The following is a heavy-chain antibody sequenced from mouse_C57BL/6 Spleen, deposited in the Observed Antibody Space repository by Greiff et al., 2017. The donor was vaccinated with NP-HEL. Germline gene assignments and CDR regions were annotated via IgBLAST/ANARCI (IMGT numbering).Heavy chain of an antibody. Sequence: EVHLVESGPGMVKPSQSLSLTCTVTGYSITSGYDWHWIRHFPGNKLEWMGYISYSGSTNYNPSLKSRISITHDTSKNHFFLKLNSVTTEDTATYYCARDSSGYLAWFAYWGQGTLVTVSA. CDR2: ISYSGST. J-gene: IGHJ3*01. D-gene: IGHD3-2*02. CDR1: GYSITSGYD. CDR3: ARDSSGYLAWFAY. V-gene: IGHV3-1*01.